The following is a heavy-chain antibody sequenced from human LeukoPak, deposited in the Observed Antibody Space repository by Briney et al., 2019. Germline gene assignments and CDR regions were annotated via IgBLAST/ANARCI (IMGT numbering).Heavy chain of an antibody. CDR3: AREMYSGMYNDAFDI. V-gene: IGHV3-53*01. D-gene: IGHD1-26*01. J-gene: IGHJ3*02. CDR2: IRSDGST. Sequence: RQXXGXGLEXVSVIRSDGSTNHADSVKGRFTISRDNSKNTLYLQMNNLRAEDTAMYYCAREMYSGMYNDAFDIWGQGTKVTVSS.